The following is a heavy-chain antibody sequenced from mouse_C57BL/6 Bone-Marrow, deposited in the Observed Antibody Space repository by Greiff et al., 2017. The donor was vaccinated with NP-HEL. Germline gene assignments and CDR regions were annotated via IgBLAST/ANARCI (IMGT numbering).Heavy chain of an antibody. CDR2: IYPGDGDT. V-gene: IGHV1-80*01. D-gene: IGHD1-1*01. CDR1: GYAFSSYW. CDR3: ARYYGSSYYFDC. J-gene: IGHJ2*01. Sequence: QVQLQQSGAELVKPGASVKISCKASGYAFSSYWMNWVKQRPGKGLEWIGQIYPGDGDTNYNGKFKGKATLTADKSSSTAYMQLSGLTSEDSAVYCCARYYGSSYYFDCWGQGTTLTVSS.